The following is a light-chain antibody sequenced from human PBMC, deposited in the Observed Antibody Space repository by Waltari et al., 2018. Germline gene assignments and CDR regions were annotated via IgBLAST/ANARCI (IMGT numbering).Light chain of an antibody. CDR3: QHYVRLPVT. V-gene: IGKV3-20*01. Sequence: EIMLTPSPGTLSLSPGERATLSCRTSQSIGRSLAWYQQKPGQAPRLLIYGASSRATDIPDRFSGSGSGTDFSLTINTLEPEDCALYYCQHYVRLPVTFGQGTKVEIK. CDR1: QSIGRS. CDR2: GAS. J-gene: IGKJ1*01.